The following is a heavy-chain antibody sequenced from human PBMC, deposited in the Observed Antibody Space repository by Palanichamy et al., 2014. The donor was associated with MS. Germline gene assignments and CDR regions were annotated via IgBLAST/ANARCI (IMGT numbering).Heavy chain of an antibody. CDR2: IWFDGSLR. V-gene: IGHV3-33*01. J-gene: IGHJ6*02. CDR1: GFTFSSYA. CDR3: ARDLQTTARLHGMDV. Sequence: QVQLVESGGGVVQPGRSLRLSCAASGFTFSSYAMHWVRQAPGKGLEWVAVIWFDGSLRYYADSVDGRFTISRDNSKNTVYLHMNSLRPEDTAVYYCARDLQTTARLHGMDVRGLGTTVAVSS. D-gene: IGHD4-11*01.